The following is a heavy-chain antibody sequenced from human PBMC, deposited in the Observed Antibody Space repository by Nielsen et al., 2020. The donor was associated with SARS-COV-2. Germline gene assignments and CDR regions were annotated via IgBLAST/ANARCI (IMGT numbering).Heavy chain of an antibody. CDR3: ARRVASRPVYAFDI. D-gene: IGHD5/OR15-5a*01. J-gene: IGHJ3*02. V-gene: IGHV4-31*03. Sequence: SETLSLTCTVSGGSISSGGYYWSWIRQHPGKGLEWIGYIYYSGSTYYNPSLKSRVTISLDTSKNQFSLRLSSVTAADTAVYYCARRVASRPVYAFDIWGLGTMVTVSS. CDR1: GGSISSGGYY. CDR2: IYYSGST.